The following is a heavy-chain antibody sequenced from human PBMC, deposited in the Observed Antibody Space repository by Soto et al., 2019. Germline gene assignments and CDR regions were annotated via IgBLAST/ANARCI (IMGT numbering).Heavy chain of an antibody. V-gene: IGHV2-26*01. D-gene: IGHD3-22*01. J-gene: IGHJ5*02. CDR1: GFSLSNARMG. CDR2: IFSNDEK. Sequence: ESGPTLVNPTETLTLTCTVSGFSLSNARMGVSWIRQPPGKALEWLAHIFSNDEKSYSTSLKSRLTISKDTSKSQVVLTMTNMDRVDTATYYCARRPHYYDSSGYSSIWFDPWGQGTLVTVAS. CDR3: ARRPHYYDSSGYSSIWFDP.